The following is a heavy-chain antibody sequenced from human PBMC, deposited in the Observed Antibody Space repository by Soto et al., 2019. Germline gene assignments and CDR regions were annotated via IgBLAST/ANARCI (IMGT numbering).Heavy chain of an antibody. CDR1: GYTFTGYY. D-gene: IGHD5-12*01. Sequence: ASVKVSCKASGYTFTGYYMHWGRQAPGQGLEWMGWINPNSGGTNYAQKFQSWVTMTGDTSNSTAYMELSRLRSDDTAVYYCARGGDGYNSHYYYGMDVWGQGTTVTVSS. J-gene: IGHJ6*02. CDR2: INPNSGGT. CDR3: ARGGDGYNSHYYYGMDV. V-gene: IGHV1-2*04.